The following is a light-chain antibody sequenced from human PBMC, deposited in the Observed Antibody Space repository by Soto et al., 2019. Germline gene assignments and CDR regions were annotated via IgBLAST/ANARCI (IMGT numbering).Light chain of an antibody. V-gene: IGKV1-9*01. CDR3: QQLRT. CDR2: AAS. J-gene: IGKJ1*01. CDR1: QGISSY. Sequence: DIQLTQSPSFLSASVGDRVTNTCRASQGISSYLAWYQQKPGKAPKLLIYAASILKSGVPSRFSGSGSGTEFTLTISSLQPEDFATYYCQQLRTFGQGTKVDIK.